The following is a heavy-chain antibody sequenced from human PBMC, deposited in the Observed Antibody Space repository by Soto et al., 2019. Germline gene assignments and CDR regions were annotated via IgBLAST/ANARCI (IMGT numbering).Heavy chain of an antibody. D-gene: IGHD2-21*02. Sequence: QLQLQESGPGLVKPSETLSLTCTVSGGSISSSSYYWGWIRQPPGKGLEWIGSIYYSGSTYYNPSLKSRVTISVDTSKNQFSLKLSSVTAADTAVYYCASPGLKSREFDYWGQGTLVTVSS. CDR2: IYYSGST. CDR3: ASPGLKSREFDY. J-gene: IGHJ4*02. CDR1: GGSISSSSYY. V-gene: IGHV4-39*01.